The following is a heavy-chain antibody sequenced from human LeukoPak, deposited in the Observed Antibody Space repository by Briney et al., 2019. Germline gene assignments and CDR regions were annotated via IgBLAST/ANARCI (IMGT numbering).Heavy chain of an antibody. CDR3: AHNVLRASYYGMDV. Sequence: GASVKVSCKASGYTFTSYGISWVRQAPGQGLEWMGWISAYNGNTNYAQKLQGRVTMTTDTSTSTAYMELRSLRSDDTAVYYCAHNVLRASYYGMDVWGQGITVTVSS. CDR1: GYTFTSYG. D-gene: IGHD2/OR15-2a*01. CDR2: ISAYNGNT. V-gene: IGHV1-18*01. J-gene: IGHJ6*02.